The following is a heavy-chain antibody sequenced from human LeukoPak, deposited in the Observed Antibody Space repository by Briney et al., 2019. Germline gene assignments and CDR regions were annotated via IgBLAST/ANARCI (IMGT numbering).Heavy chain of an antibody. Sequence: ASVKVSCKASGYTFTGYYMHWVRQAPGQGLEWMGRINPNSGGTNYAQKFQGRVTMTRDTSISTAYMELSSLRSEDTAVYYCAAGQPSYCGGDCYRWGQGTLVTVSS. V-gene: IGHV1-2*06. CDR1: GYTFTGYY. J-gene: IGHJ4*02. CDR2: INPNSGGT. CDR3: AAGQPSYCGGDCYR. D-gene: IGHD2-21*02.